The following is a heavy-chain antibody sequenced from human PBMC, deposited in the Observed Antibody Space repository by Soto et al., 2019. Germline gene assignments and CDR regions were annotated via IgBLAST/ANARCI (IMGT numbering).Heavy chain of an antibody. CDR2: INAGNGDT. Sequence: ASVKVSCKPSGYTFTTYTMHWVRQAPGQRLEWMGWINAGNGDTKYSQKFQGRVIITRDTSASTAYMELSSLRSEDTAVYYCARANVMTTNDAFDIWGQGTMVTVSS. V-gene: IGHV1-3*01. CDR3: ARANVMTTNDAFDI. D-gene: IGHD2-21*01. J-gene: IGHJ3*02. CDR1: GYTFTTYT.